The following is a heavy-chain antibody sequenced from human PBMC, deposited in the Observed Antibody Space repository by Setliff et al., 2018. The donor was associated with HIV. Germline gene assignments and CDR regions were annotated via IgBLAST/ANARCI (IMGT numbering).Heavy chain of an antibody. Sequence: PGGSLRLSCAASGFTFSSYGMHWVRQAPGKGLEWVAVIWYDGSNKYYADSVKGRFTISRDNAKSSLYLQMNSLRAEDTAIYYCARLWGLKEDTFDIWGQGTMVTVSS. D-gene: IGHD3-16*01. CDR2: IWYDGSNK. J-gene: IGHJ3*02. V-gene: IGHV3-33*03. CDR3: ARLWGLKEDTFDI. CDR1: GFTFSSYG.